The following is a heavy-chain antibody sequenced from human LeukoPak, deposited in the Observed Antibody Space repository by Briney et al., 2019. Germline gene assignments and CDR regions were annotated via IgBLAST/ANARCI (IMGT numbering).Heavy chain of an antibody. CDR1: GYTFTSYY. CDR2: INPSGGST. J-gene: IGHJ6*02. CDR3: AIPLGSSNYYYGMDV. Sequence: GASVKVSCKASGYTFTSYYMHWVRQAPGQGLEWMGFINPSGGSTSYAQKFQGWVTMTRDTSISTAYMELSRLRSDDTAVYYCAIPLGSSNYYYGMDVWGQGTTVTVSS. D-gene: IGHD2-2*01. V-gene: IGHV1-2*04.